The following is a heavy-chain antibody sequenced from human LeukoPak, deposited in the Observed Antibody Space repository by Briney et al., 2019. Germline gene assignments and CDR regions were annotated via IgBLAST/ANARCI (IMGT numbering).Heavy chain of an antibody. CDR3: ARDVWNDVGGFDY. CDR2: ITASGGST. J-gene: IGHJ4*02. D-gene: IGHD1-1*01. Sequence: GGSLRLSCASSGFTFNNYAMTWVRQAPGKGLEWVSSITASGGSTYCADSVKGRFTISRDNSKNSLYLQMNSLRAEDTAVYYCARDVWNDVGGFDYWGQGTLVTVSS. CDR1: GFTFNNYA. V-gene: IGHV3-23*01.